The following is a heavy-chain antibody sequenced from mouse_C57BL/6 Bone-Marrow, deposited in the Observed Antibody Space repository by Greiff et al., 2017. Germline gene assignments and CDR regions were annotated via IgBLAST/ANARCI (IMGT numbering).Heavy chain of an antibody. D-gene: IGHD1-2*01. Sequence: EVQLQQSGPELVKPGASVKIPCKASGYTFTDYNMDWVKQSHGKSLEWIGDINPNNGGTIYNQKFKGKATLTVDKSSSTAYMELRSLTSEDTAVYYCARRGVITTVSYYFDYWGQGTTLTVSS. CDR3: ARRGVITTVSYYFDY. V-gene: IGHV1-18*01. CDR2: INPNNGGT. CDR1: GYTFTDYN. J-gene: IGHJ2*01.